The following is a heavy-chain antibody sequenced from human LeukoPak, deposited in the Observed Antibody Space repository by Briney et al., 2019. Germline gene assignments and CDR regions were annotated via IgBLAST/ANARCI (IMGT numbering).Heavy chain of an antibody. CDR1: GLTFXRXW. D-gene: IGHD3-10*01. J-gene: IGHJ4*02. V-gene: IGHV3-7*01. CDR3: ARDPSGSGSYYNY. CDR2: IKQDGSER. Sequence: LXLXXAASGLTFXRXWMTWFRQAPGKXLEWVANIKQDGSERYYVDSVKGRFTISRDNAKNSLYLQMNSLRAEDTAVYYCARDPSGSGSYYNYWGQGTLVTVSS.